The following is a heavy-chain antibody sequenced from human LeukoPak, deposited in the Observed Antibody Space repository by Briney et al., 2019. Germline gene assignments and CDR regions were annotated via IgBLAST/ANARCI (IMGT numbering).Heavy chain of an antibody. CDR3: VRWNWGRDVFDI. J-gene: IGHJ3*02. CDR2: INPNNGGT. CDR1: GYTFTSFY. D-gene: IGHD3-16*01. V-gene: IGHV1-2*02. Sequence: EASVKVSCKASGYTFTSFYMHWVRQAPGQGFEWMGWINPNNGGTKDAQRFQGRVTMTRDTSIMTAYMELSNLRSDDTALYYCVRWNWGRDVFDIWGQGTVVTVSS.